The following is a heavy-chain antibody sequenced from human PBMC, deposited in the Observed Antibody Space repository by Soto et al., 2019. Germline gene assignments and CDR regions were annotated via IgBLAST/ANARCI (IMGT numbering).Heavy chain of an antibody. J-gene: IGHJ6*02. Sequence: EVQLVESGGGLVQPGGSLRLSCAASGFTVSSNYMSWVRQAPGKGLEWVSVIYSGGSTYYADSVKGRFTISRHNSKNTLYLQMNSLRAEETAVYYCARDPSPHYCSGGSCHNYYYYGMDVWGQGTTVTVSS. V-gene: IGHV3-53*04. D-gene: IGHD2-15*01. CDR1: GFTVSSNY. CDR2: IYSGGST. CDR3: ARDPSPHYCSGGSCHNYYYYGMDV.